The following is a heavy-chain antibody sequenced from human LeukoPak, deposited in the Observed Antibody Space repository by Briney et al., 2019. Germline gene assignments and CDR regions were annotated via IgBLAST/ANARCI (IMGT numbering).Heavy chain of an antibody. CDR1: GYTFTSYD. D-gene: IGHD4-17*01. CDR3: ARGPPGEGDYVLDY. J-gene: IGHJ4*02. V-gene: IGHV1-8*01. Sequence: GASVKVSCKASGYTFTSYDINWVRQATGQGLEWMGWMNPNSGNTGYAQKFQGRVTMTRNTSISTAYMELSSLRSEDTAVYYCARGPPGEGDYVLDYWGQGTLVTVSS. CDR2: MNPNSGNT.